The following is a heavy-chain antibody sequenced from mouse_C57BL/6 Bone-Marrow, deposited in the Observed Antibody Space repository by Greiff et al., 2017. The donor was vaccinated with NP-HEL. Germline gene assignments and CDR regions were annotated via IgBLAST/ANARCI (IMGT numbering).Heavy chain of an antibody. CDR1: GYTFTSYW. V-gene: IGHV1-50*01. J-gene: IGHJ2*01. CDR2: IDPSASYT. CDR3: ARPLLITTVVAPFDY. D-gene: IGHD1-1*01. Sequence: QVQLQQSGAELVKPGASVKLSCKASGYTFTSYWMQWVNQRPGQGLEWIGEIDPSASYTNYNQKFTGKATLTVDTSSSTAYMQLSSLTSEDSSVYYCARPLLITTVVAPFDYWGQGTTLTVSS.